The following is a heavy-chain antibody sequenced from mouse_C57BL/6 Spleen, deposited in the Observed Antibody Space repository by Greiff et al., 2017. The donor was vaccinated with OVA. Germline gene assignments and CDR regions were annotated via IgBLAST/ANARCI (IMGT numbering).Heavy chain of an antibody. J-gene: IGHJ4*01. CDR2: ISSGGSYT. CDR3: ARGIYYDG. D-gene: IGHD1-1*01. Sequence: EVQLQQSGGDLVKPGGSLKLSCAASGFTFSSYGMSWVRQTPDKRLEWVATISSGGSYTYYPDSVKGRFTISRDNAKNTLYLQMSSLKSEDTAMYYCARGIYYDGWGQGTSDTVSS. V-gene: IGHV5-6*01. CDR1: GFTFSSYG.